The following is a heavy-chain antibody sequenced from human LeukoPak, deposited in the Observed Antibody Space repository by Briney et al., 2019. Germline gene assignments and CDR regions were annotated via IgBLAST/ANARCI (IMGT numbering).Heavy chain of an antibody. J-gene: IGHJ4*02. D-gene: IGHD3-22*01. Sequence: ASETLSLTCTVSGGSISSGSYYWSWIRQPAGKGLEWIGRIYTSGSTNYNPSLKSRVTISVDTSKNQFSLKLSSVTAADTAVYYCARGRYYYDSSGYYLFDYWGQGTLVTVSS. CDR1: GGSISSGSYY. V-gene: IGHV4-61*02. CDR3: ARGRYYYDSSGYYLFDY. CDR2: IYTSGST.